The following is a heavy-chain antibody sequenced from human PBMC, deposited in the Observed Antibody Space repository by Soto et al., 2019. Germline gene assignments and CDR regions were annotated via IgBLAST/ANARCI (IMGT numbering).Heavy chain of an antibody. J-gene: IGHJ4*02. V-gene: IGHV1-69*06. D-gene: IGHD4-17*01. CDR2: IITLFGTA. CDR3: AREVGYGDFSAALLD. CDR1: GGTFSSHS. Sequence: VQLMQSGAEVKQPGSSVKVSCKASGGTFSSHSINWVRQAPGQGLEWMGGIITLFGTANYAQNFQGRVTITADKSTSTAYMELNSLRSDDTAVYYCAREVGYGDFSAALLDWGQGPQVTFSS.